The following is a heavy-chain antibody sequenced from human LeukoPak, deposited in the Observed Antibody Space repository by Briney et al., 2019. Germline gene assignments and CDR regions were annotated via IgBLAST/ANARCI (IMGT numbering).Heavy chain of an antibody. Sequence: TGESLRLSCGASGFTFSSYGMSWVRQAPGKGLEWVSAISGSGDTTYYADSVKGRFTISRDNSKNTLFLQMNSLRAEDTAVYYCAKRTSGWYFDYWGQGTLVTVSS. D-gene: IGHD6-19*01. CDR3: AKRTSGWYFDY. J-gene: IGHJ4*02. CDR2: ISGSGDTT. V-gene: IGHV3-23*01. CDR1: GFTFSSYG.